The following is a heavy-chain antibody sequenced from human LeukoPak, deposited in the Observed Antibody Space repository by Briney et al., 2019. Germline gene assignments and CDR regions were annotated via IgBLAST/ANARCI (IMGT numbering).Heavy chain of an antibody. CDR1: GLTAISNY. Sequence: GGSLRLSCTAPGLTAISNYMSWVRQAPGKGLDGVSAIYSDGSTYYGRSVKGRFIIYRDNSKNTLYLQMNSLTAEDTAGYYCAREWRPYYFDYWGQGTLLTVSS. CDR3: AREWRPYYFDY. D-gene: IGHD5-24*01. J-gene: IGHJ4*02. CDR2: IYSDGST. V-gene: IGHV3-66*01.